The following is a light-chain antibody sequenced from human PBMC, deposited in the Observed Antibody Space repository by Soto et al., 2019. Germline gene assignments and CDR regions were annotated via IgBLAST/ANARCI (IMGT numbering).Light chain of an antibody. CDR2: AAS. J-gene: IGKJ1*01. CDR3: QHYNSYSEA. Sequence: EIQLTQSPAFLSASVGDRVTITCRASQDVSSYLAWYQQKPGKAPKLLIYAASTLQTGVPSRFSGSGSGAEFTLTISSLQPDDFATYYCQHYNSYSEAFGQGTKVDIK. V-gene: IGKV1-9*01. CDR1: QDVSSY.